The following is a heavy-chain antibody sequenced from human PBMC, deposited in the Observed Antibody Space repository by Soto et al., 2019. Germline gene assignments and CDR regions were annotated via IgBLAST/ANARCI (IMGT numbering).Heavy chain of an antibody. CDR2: ISSNRDTI. CDR1: GFTLSIYS. CDR3: ARDLYGDYAVDD. J-gene: IGHJ4*02. D-gene: IGHD4-17*01. Sequence: GGSLRLSCAASGFTLSIYSMNWVRQAPGKGLEWVSYISSNRDTIYYADSVRGRFTISRDNAKNSLYLQMDSLRDEDTAVYYCARDLYGDYAVDDWGQGTLVTVSS. V-gene: IGHV3-48*02.